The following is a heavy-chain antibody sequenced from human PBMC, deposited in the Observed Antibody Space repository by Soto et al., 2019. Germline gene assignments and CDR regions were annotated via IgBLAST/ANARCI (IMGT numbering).Heavy chain of an antibody. J-gene: IGHJ4*02. Sequence: EVQLVQSGAEVKKPGESLRISCKVSGYSFTTHWITWVRQMPGKGLEWMGRIDPSDSYTNYSPSFQGHVTISADKSISTAYLQWSSLKASDTAMYYCARQGYGDAYGDCWGQGTLVTVSS. CDR2: IDPSDSYT. CDR3: ARQGYGDAYGDC. CDR1: GYSFTTHW. V-gene: IGHV5-10-1*03. D-gene: IGHD4-17*01.